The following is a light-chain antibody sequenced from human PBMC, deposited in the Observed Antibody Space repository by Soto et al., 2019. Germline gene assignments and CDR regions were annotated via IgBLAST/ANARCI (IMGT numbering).Light chain of an antibody. J-gene: IGKJ1*01. Sequence: DIQMNQSPSSLSASVGDRVTITCRASQSISSYLNWYQQKPGTAPKLLLYAASSVQSGVPSRYSGSGSGTDFTLTISSLQPEDVATYYCQQRYSTPRAFDQGTKVEIK. V-gene: IGKV1-39*01. CDR2: AAS. CDR1: QSISSY. CDR3: QQRYSTPRA.